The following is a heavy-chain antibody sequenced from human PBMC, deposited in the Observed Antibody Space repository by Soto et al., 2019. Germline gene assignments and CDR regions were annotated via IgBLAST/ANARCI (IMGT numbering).Heavy chain of an antibody. D-gene: IGHD3-16*02. CDR2: ISGSGGST. Sequence: GGSLRLSCAASGFTFSSYAMSWVRQAPGKGLEWVSDISGSGGSTYYADSVKGRFTISRDNSKNTLYLQMNSLRAEDTAVYYCTKESVRLSDYYYYYMDVWGKGTTVTVSS. V-gene: IGHV3-23*01. CDR1: GFTFSSYA. J-gene: IGHJ6*03. CDR3: TKESVRLSDYYYYYMDV.